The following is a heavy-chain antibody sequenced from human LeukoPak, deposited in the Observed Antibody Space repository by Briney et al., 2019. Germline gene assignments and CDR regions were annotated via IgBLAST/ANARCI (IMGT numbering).Heavy chain of an antibody. V-gene: IGHV3-30*02. D-gene: IGHD6-19*01. Sequence: GGSLRLSCAASGFTFRNYGMHWVRQAPGKGLEWVALIWYDGSNKYYADSVKGRFTISRDNSKNMLYLQMNSLRTEDTAVYYCATLRSDSGGWYYFDYWGQGTLVTVSS. J-gene: IGHJ4*02. CDR3: ATLRSDSGGWYYFDY. CDR2: IWYDGSNK. CDR1: GFTFRNYG.